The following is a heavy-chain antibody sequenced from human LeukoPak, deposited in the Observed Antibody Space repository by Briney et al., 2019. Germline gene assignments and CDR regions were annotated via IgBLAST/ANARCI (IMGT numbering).Heavy chain of an antibody. CDR3: ARHAIYSGGYSYWFDP. CDR1: GGSISSYY. CDR2: IYYSGYT. Sequence: SETLSLTCTVSGGSISSYYWSCIRQPPGKGLEWIAYIYYSGYTNYNPSLKSRASISVDTSKNLCSLRLSSVTAADTAVYYCARHAIYSGGYSYWFDPWGLGTLVTVSS. J-gene: IGHJ5*02. V-gene: IGHV4-59*08. D-gene: IGHD1-26*01.